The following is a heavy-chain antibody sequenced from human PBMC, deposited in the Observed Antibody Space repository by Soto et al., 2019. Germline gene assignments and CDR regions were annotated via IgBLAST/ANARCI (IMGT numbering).Heavy chain of an antibody. CDR2: IKQDGSEK. Sequence: EVQLVESGGGLVQPGGSLRLSCAASGFTFSSYWMSWVRQAPGKGLEWVANIKQDGSEKYYVDSVKGRFTISRDNVKKALYMQMNSLRVENTAVYYCAGYLGDTGDCWRNDAFDIWGQGTMVTVSS. CDR1: GFTFSSYW. J-gene: IGHJ3*02. V-gene: IGHV3-7*04. D-gene: IGHD2-21*02. CDR3: AGYLGDTGDCWRNDAFDI.